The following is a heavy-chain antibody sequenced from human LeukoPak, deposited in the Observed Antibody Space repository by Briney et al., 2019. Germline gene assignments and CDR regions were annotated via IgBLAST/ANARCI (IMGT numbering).Heavy chain of an antibody. J-gene: IGHJ4*02. V-gene: IGHV3-7*01. CDR1: GFTFKTYW. CDR2: INQDGSEK. D-gene: IGHD2-15*01. CDR3: ARGLQAESKYRHFDY. Sequence: GGSLRLACAASGFTFKTYWMSWVRQTPGKGLEWVANINQDGSEKFYVDSVKGRFTISRDNAENSLYLQMNTLRAEDTAMYHCARGLQAESKYRHFDYWGQGTLVTVSS.